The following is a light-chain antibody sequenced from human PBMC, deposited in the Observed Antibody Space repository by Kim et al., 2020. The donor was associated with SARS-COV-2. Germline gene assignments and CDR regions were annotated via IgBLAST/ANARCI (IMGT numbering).Light chain of an antibody. V-gene: IGKV3D-7*01. CDR2: GAS. CDR1: QSVATSY. J-gene: IGKJ1*01. Sequence: EIVMTQSPATLSLSPGERATLSCRASQSVATSYVSWYQQRPGQAPRLLIYGASTRATGIPVRFSGSGSGTDFTLTISSLQPEDFAVYFCQQDYDFPWTFGQGTKV. CDR3: QQDYDFPWT.